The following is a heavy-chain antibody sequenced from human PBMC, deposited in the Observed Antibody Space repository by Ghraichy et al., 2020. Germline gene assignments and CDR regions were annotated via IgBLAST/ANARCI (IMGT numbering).Heavy chain of an antibody. Sequence: GGSLRLSCAASGFTFSDYGMHWVRQAPGKGLEWVAVIWYDGSTKFFADSVKGRFTISRDNSKNTLYLQMNSLRVEDTAVYYCARDGAYNYVQYYFDFWGQGTLVTVSS. J-gene: IGHJ4*02. CDR3: ARDGAYNYVQYYFDF. CDR1: GFTFSDYG. V-gene: IGHV3-33*01. D-gene: IGHD5-18*01. CDR2: IWYDGSTK.